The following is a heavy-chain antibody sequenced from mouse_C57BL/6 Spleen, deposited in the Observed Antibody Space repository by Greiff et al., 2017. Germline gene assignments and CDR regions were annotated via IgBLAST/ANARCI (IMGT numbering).Heavy chain of an antibody. CDR1: GFTFSSYA. V-gene: IGHV5-4*01. CDR2: ISDGGSYT. D-gene: IGHD2-3*01. J-gene: IGHJ2*01. Sequence: EVKLMESGGGLVKPGGSLKLSCAASGFTFSSYAMSWVRQTPEKRLEWVATISDGGSYTYYPDNVKGRFTISRDNAKNNLYLQMSHLKSEDTAMYYCARDGNYDGYHYWGQGTTLTVSS. CDR3: ARDGNYDGYHY.